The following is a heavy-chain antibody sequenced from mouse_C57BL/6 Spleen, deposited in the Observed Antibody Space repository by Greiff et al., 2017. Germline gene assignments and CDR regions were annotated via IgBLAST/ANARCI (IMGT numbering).Heavy chain of an antibody. Sequence: QVQLQQPGTELVKPGASVKLSCKASGYTFTSYWMHWVKPRPGQGLEWIGNINPCNGGTNYNEKFKSKATLTVDTSSSTAYMQLSSLTSEASAVYDGARAYYYGPYDFDYWGQGTTLTVSS. D-gene: IGHD1-1*01. CDR2: INPCNGGT. J-gene: IGHJ2*01. CDR3: ARAYYYGPYDFDY. V-gene: IGHV1-53*01. CDR1: GYTFTSYW.